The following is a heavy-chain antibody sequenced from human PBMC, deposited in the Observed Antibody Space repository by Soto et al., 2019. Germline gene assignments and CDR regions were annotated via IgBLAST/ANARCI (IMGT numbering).Heavy chain of an antibody. CDR1: GFTFSSYA. D-gene: IGHD2-15*01. Sequence: GGSLRLSCAASGFTFSSYAMHWVRQAPGKGLEWVAVISYDGSNKYYADSVKGRFTISRDNSKNTLYLQMNSLRAEDTAVYYCARDWVGYSTRYYYYYGMDVWGQGTTVTVYS. J-gene: IGHJ6*02. V-gene: IGHV3-30-3*01. CDR2: ISYDGSNK. CDR3: ARDWVGYSTRYYYYYGMDV.